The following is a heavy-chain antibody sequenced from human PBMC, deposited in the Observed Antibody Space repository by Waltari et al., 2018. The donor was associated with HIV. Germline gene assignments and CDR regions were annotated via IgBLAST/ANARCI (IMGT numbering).Heavy chain of an antibody. CDR3: ARQWSSGGYFDY. Sequence: EVQLVQSGAEVKKSGESLRISCKTSGYRWTNHWINWVRQMPGKGLEWMGRIDLNDSYTNYSPSFQGNVTISVDKSISTAFLQWSSLKASDTAIYYCARQWSSGGYFDYWGQGTLVTVSS. D-gene: IGHD3-10*01. J-gene: IGHJ4*02. V-gene: IGHV5-10-1*01. CDR1: GYRWTNHW. CDR2: IDLNDSYT.